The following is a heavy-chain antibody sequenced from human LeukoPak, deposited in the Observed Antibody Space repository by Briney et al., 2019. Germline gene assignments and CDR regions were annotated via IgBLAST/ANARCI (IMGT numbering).Heavy chain of an antibody. V-gene: IGHV3-30*02. Sequence: QPGGSLRLSRAASGFTFSSYGMHWVRQAPGKGLEWVAFIRYDGSIIYYADSVKGRFTISRDNSKNTLYLQMDSLRAEDTAVYYCARGAGGGSYLFSWGQGTLVTVSS. CDR2: IRYDGSII. CDR3: ARGAGGGSYLFS. CDR1: GFTFSSYG. J-gene: IGHJ4*02. D-gene: IGHD1-26*01.